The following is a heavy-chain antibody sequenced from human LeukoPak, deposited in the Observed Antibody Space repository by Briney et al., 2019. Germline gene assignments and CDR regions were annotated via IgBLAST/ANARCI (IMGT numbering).Heavy chain of an antibody. CDR2: ISGSGGNT. CDR3: AKNGPLAWGSKQQLASLVDAFDI. CDR1: GFTFSSYV. Sequence: GGSLRLSCAASGFTFSSYVMSWVRQAPGKGLEWVSVISGSGGNTYYADSVKGRFTISRGNSKNTLFLQMNSLRAEDTAVYYCAKNGPLAWGSKQQLASLVDAFDIWGQGTMVTVAS. J-gene: IGHJ3*02. V-gene: IGHV3-23*01. D-gene: IGHD6-13*01.